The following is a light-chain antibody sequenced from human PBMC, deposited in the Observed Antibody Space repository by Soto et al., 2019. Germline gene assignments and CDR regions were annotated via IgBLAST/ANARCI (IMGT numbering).Light chain of an antibody. CDR2: GAS. Sequence: EIVLTQSPGTLSLSPGERATLSCRASQSVRSNFLAWYQQRPGQAPRLLIYGASSRATDIPDRFSGSGSGTDFTLIISRLEPEDCAVYYCQQYGSALQTFGQGTKV. CDR3: QQYGSALQT. CDR1: QSVRSNF. J-gene: IGKJ1*01. V-gene: IGKV3-20*01.